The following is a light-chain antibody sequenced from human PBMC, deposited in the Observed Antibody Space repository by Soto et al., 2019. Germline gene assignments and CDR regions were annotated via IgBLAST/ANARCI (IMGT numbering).Light chain of an antibody. Sequence: DILLIQSPATLSASVGDRITITCRASENIFKFLAWYQQRSGSAPNLLIYAASDLERGVPSRFRGSGSGTDFTLTIDNLQPNDYATYFCQHYHSQSITFGGGTQVDVK. CDR2: AAS. V-gene: IGKV1-5*01. CDR3: QHYHSQSIT. J-gene: IGKJ4*01. CDR1: ENIFKF.